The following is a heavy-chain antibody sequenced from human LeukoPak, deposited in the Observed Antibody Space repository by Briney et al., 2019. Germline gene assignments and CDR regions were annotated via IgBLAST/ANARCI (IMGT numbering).Heavy chain of an antibody. Sequence: ASVKVSCKASGGSLRRYVFAWVRQAPGQGLEWMGGIMPVLDTGSYAQGFQGRVTITADRSTSTAYMELRSLRPEDTALYYCAARDNGNDLLSYHGMDVRGNGTTVTVSS. D-gene: IGHD1-1*01. CDR1: GGSLRRYV. J-gene: IGHJ6*04. CDR3: AARDNGNDLLSYHGMDV. CDR2: IMPVLDTG. V-gene: IGHV1-69*06.